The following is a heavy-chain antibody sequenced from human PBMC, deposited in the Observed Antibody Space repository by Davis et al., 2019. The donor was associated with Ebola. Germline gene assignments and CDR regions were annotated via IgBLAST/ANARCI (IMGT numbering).Heavy chain of an antibody. CDR3: ARDFNGGADTFDI. Sequence: MPSETLSLTCTVSGGSISSSSYYWGWIRQPPGKGLEWIGRIYYSGRTYYNPPLKSRVTISVDTSKNQFSLKLSSVTAADTAEYYCARDFNGGADTFDIWGQGTMVTVSS. V-gene: IGHV4-39*07. CDR1: GGSISSSSYY. J-gene: IGHJ3*02. D-gene: IGHD3-16*01. CDR2: IYYSGRT.